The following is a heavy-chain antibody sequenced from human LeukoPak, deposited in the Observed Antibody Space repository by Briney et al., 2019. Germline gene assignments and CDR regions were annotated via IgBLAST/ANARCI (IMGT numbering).Heavy chain of an antibody. CDR3: AKEAGSYIEGRIDY. J-gene: IGHJ4*02. Sequence: ASVKVSCKASGYTFTSYGISWVRQAPGQGLEWMGWISAYNGNTNYAQKLQGRVTMTTDTSTSTAYMELRSLRSDDTAVYYCAKEAGSYIEGRIDYWGQGTLVTVSS. CDR2: ISAYNGNT. V-gene: IGHV1-18*01. CDR1: GYTFTSYG. D-gene: IGHD3-10*01.